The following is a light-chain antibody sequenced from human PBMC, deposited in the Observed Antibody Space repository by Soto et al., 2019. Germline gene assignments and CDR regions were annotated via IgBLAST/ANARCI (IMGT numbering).Light chain of an antibody. CDR2: EVS. CDR1: SSDVGGYNY. J-gene: IGLJ1*01. Sequence: QSALTQPPSASGSPGQSVTISCTGTSSDVGGYNYVSWYQQHPGKAPKLMIYEVSKRPSGAPDRFSGSKSGNTASLTVSGLQAEYEADYYCSSHAGSKRVFGTGTKLTVL. V-gene: IGLV2-8*01. CDR3: SSHAGSKRV.